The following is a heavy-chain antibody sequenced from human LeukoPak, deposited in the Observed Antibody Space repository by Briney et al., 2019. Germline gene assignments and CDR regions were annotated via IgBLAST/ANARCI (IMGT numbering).Heavy chain of an antibody. J-gene: IGHJ3*01. CDR3: ARDWVSGLWSRHAFDL. D-gene: IGHD3-10*01. CDR2: INTNTGNP. CDR1: GYTFTGYY. V-gene: IGHV7-4-1*02. Sequence: GASVKVSCKASGYTFTGYYMHWVRQAPGQGLEWMGWINTNTGNPTYAQGFTGRFVFSLDTSVSTAYLQISSLKAEDTAVYYCARDWVSGLWSRHAFDLWGQGTMITVSS.